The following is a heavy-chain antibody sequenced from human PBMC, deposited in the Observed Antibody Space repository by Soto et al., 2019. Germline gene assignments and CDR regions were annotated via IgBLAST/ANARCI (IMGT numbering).Heavy chain of an antibody. V-gene: IGHV4-34*01. J-gene: IGHJ6*02. D-gene: IGHD6-13*01. CDR2: TNHSGST. CDR1: GGSFSGYY. Sequence: SETLSLTCAVYGGSFSGYYWSWIRQPPGKGLEWMGETNHSGSTNYNPSLKSRVTISVDTSKNQFSLKLSSVTAADTAVYYCARGGYSSSKHWFYYYYGMDVWGQGTTVTVSS. CDR3: ARGGYSSSKHWFYYYYGMDV.